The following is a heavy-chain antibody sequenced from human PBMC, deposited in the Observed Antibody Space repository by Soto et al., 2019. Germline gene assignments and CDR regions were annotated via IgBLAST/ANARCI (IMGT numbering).Heavy chain of an antibody. CDR1: GYTLTSYY. Sequence: ASVKVSCKASGYTLTSYYLHWVRQAPGQGPEWMGIINPSGGITNDAQKFQDRVTMTSDTSTSTVYMELSSLRSEDTAVYYCARGISTTSYYYYDGMDVWGQGTTVTVSS. J-gene: IGHJ6*02. D-gene: IGHD2-2*01. CDR3: ARGISTTSYYYYDGMDV. V-gene: IGHV1-46*01. CDR2: INPSGGIT.